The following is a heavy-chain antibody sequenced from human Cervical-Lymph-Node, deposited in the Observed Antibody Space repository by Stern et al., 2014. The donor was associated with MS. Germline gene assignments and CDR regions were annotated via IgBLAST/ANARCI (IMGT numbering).Heavy chain of an antibody. CDR1: GGSLTSGGYF. CDR2: LSYSGTT. D-gene: IGHD1-14*01. V-gene: IGHV4-31*03. Sequence: QLQLQESGPGVVKPSQTLSLTCTVTGGSLTSGGYFWNWVRQYPGKGLEWIGFLSYSGTTSYSASLKGRISISVDTSKNQFSLKLKYVTAADTAIYFCARDDRSRFTDWGQGTLVTVSS. CDR3: ARDDRSRFTD. J-gene: IGHJ4*02.